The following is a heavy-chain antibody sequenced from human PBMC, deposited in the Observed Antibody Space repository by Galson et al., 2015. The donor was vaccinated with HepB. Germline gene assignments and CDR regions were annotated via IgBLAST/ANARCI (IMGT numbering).Heavy chain of an antibody. J-gene: IGHJ5*02. CDR1: GFTFSRSD. Sequence: SLRLSCAASGFTFSRSDIHWVRQAPGKGLEWVSAISGSGGSTYYADSVKGRFTISRDNSKNTLYLQMNSLRAEDTAVYYCANGEYSYGPRLNNWFDPWGQGTLVTVSS. CDR3: ANGEYSYGPRLNNWFDP. CDR2: ISGSGGST. V-gene: IGHV3-23*01. D-gene: IGHD5-18*01.